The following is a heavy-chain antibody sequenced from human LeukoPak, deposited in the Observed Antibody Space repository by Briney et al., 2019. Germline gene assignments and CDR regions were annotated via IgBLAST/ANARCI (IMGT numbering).Heavy chain of an antibody. CDR1: GFTFSSYA. V-gene: IGHV3-23*01. Sequence: KAGGPLRLSCAASGFTFSSYAMSWVRQAPGKGLEWVSGISGSGGSTDYADSVKGRFTISRDNSKNTLYLQMNSLRAEDSAVYYCAKPRESGGSWGYDYWGQGTLVTVSS. CDR3: AKPRESGGSWGYDY. J-gene: IGHJ4*02. CDR2: ISGSGGST. D-gene: IGHD2-15*01.